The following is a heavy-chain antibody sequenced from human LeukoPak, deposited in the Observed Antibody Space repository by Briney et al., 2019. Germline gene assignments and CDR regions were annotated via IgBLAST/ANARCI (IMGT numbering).Heavy chain of an antibody. J-gene: IGHJ5*02. CDR1: GYTFTGYY. CDR2: INPNSGGT. D-gene: IGHD3-9*01. CDR3: ARDLGGLYDILTATWFDP. Sequence: ASVKVSCKASGYTFTGYYMHWVRQAPGQGLEWMGWINPNSGGTNYAQKFQGRVTMTRDTSISTVYMELDRLRSDDAALYYCARDLGGLYDILTATWFDPWGQGTLVTVSS. V-gene: IGHV1-2*02.